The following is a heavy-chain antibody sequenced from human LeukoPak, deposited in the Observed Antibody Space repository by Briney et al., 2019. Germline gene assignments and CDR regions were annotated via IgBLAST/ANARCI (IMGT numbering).Heavy chain of an antibody. J-gene: IGHJ4*02. CDR1: GFTFSNYA. Sequence: GGSLRLSCAASGFTFSNYAMSWVRQAPGKGLEWVSAIGGSGSSTYYADSVKGRFTISRDNSKNTLCLQMNSLRAEDTAVCYCATGSGSWGQGTRVTVSS. D-gene: IGHD2-15*01. V-gene: IGHV3-23*01. CDR3: ATGSGS. CDR2: IGGSGSST.